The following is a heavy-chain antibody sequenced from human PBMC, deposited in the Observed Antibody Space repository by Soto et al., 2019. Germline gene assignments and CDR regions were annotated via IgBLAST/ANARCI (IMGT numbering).Heavy chain of an antibody. J-gene: IGHJ2*01. CDR1: GFTFSSYA. CDR2: ITYSGGST. CDR3: AKDSIAVFWYFDL. V-gene: IGHV3-23*01. D-gene: IGHD6-19*01. Sequence: GGSLRLSCAASGFTFSSYAMSWVRQAPGKGLEWVSAITYSGGSTYYADSVKGRFTISRDNSKNTLYLQMNSLRAEDTAVYYCAKDSIAVFWYFDLWGRGTLVTVSS.